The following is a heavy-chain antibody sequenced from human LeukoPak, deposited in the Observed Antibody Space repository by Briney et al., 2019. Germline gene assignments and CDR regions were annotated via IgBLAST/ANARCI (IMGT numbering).Heavy chain of an antibody. V-gene: IGHV1-8*01. J-gene: IGHJ4*02. D-gene: IGHD4-23*01. Sequence: GASVKVSCKASGYTFRSYEINWVRQAPGQGLEWVGWIHPNSGKTGYAQKFQGRVTMTRDTSTETAFMELSGLKFDDTAIFYCARGHYGANRYFDIWGQGTLVTVSS. CDR2: IHPNSGKT. CDR3: ARGHYGANRYFDI. CDR1: GYTFRSYE.